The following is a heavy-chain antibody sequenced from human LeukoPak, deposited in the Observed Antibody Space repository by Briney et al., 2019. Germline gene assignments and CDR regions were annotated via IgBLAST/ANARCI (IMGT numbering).Heavy chain of an antibody. Sequence: GRSLRLSCAASGFTFSSYGMHWVRQAPGKGLEWVSAISGSGGSTYYADSVKGRFTISRDNSKNTLYLQMNSLRAEDTAVYYCAKTGYCSSTSCYTPLADYWGQGTLVTVSS. CDR1: GFTFSSYG. CDR2: ISGSGGST. V-gene: IGHV3-23*01. CDR3: AKTGYCSSTSCYTPLADY. D-gene: IGHD2-2*02. J-gene: IGHJ4*02.